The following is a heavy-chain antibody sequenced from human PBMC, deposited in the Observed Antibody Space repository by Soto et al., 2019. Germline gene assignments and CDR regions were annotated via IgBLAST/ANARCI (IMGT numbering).Heavy chain of an antibody. CDR1: GFTFDDYA. D-gene: IGHD3-22*01. CDR3: VKDSESSGYLTHLDY. Sequence: TGGSLRLSXVASGFTFDDYAIHWVRQTPGKGLEWVSGLTWNGEVLGYADSVRGRFTISRDNAKNSLYLEMNSLRPEDTALYYCVKDSESSGYLTHLDYWGQGTLVTVSS. CDR2: LTWNGEVL. J-gene: IGHJ4*02. V-gene: IGHV3-9*01.